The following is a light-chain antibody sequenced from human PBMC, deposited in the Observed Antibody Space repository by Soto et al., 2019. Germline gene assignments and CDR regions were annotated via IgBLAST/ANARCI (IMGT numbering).Light chain of an antibody. J-gene: IGLJ1*01. CDR1: SSDVGGYNY. Sequence: QSALTQPPSASGSPGQSVTISCSGSSSDVGGYNYVSWYQQHPGKAPKLMIYGVSERPSGVPDRFSGSKSGNTASLTVSGLQAEDEADYYCCSYAGSNTHVFGTGTKVTVL. V-gene: IGLV2-8*01. CDR2: GVS. CDR3: CSYAGSNTHV.